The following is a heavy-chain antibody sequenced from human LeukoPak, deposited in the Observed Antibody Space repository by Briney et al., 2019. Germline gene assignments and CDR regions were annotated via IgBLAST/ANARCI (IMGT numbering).Heavy chain of an antibody. CDR2: INPSGGST. Sequence: ASVKVSCKASGYTFNNYYVHWVRQAPGQGLEWMAIINPSGGSTTYAQNFQGRVTVTRDTSTSTVYMDLSSLRSEDTAVYYCATDEGGGGKSVDWGQGTLVTVSS. CDR3: ATDEGGGGKSVD. J-gene: IGHJ4*02. D-gene: IGHD4-23*01. CDR1: GYTFNNYY. V-gene: IGHV1-46*02.